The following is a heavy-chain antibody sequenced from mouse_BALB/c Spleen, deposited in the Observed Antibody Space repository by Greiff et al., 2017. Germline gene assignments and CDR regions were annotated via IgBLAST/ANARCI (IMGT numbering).Heavy chain of an antibody. D-gene: IGHD2-4*01. CDR3: AVYYHYDYSMGY. CDR1: GDSITSGY. V-gene: IGHV3-8*02. J-gene: IGHJ4*01. CDR2: ISYSGST. Sequence: EVKLQESGPSLVKPSQTLSLTCSVTGDSITSGYWNWIRKFPGNKLEYMGYISYSGSTYYNPSLKSRISITRDTSKNQYYLQLNSVTTEDTATYYCAVYYHYDYSMGYWGQGTAVTVSS.